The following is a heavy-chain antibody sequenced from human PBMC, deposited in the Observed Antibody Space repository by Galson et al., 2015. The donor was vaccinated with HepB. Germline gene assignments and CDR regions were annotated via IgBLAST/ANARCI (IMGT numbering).Heavy chain of an antibody. Sequence: SVKVSCKASGFTFTSSAMQWVRQARGQRLEWIGWIVVGSGNTNYAQKFQERVTITRDMSTSTAYMELSSLRSEDTAVYYCAAPGATISDQSEYYYYYGMDVWGQGTTVTVSS. J-gene: IGHJ6*02. D-gene: IGHD5-12*01. V-gene: IGHV1-58*02. CDR2: IVVGSGNT. CDR1: GFTFTSSA. CDR3: AAPGATISDQSEYYYYYGMDV.